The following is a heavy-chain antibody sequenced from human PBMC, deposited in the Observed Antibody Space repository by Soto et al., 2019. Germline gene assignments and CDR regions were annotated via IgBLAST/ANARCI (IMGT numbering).Heavy chain of an antibody. D-gene: IGHD6-6*01. CDR3: TTGSTSTKNY. J-gene: IGHJ4*02. CDR2: IKSKTDGGTT. V-gene: IGHV3-15*01. Sequence: PGGSLRLSCAASGLTFSNAWLSWVRQAPGKGLEWVGRIKSKTDGGTTDYTAPVKGRFIISRDDSKNTLYLQMNSLKTEDTAVYYCTTGSTSTKNYWGQGALVTVSS. CDR1: GLTFSNAW.